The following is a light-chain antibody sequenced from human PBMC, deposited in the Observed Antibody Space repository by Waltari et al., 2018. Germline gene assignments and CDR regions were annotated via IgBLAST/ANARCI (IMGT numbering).Light chain of an antibody. CDR3: QQYGSSPWT. Sequence: EIVLTQSPGTLSLSPGERDPLSCRASPSVSSSYLAWYQQKPGQAPRVLIHGASNRATVIPDRVKGSVSGTDFTLTISRLEPEDFAVYYCQQYGSSPWTFGQGTKVEIK. CDR2: GAS. V-gene: IGKV3-20*01. CDR1: PSVSSSY. J-gene: IGKJ1*01.